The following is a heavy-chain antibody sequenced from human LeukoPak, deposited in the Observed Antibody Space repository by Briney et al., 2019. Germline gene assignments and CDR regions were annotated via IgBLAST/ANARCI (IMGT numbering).Heavy chain of an antibody. V-gene: IGHV4-59*01. D-gene: IGHD2-2*02. CDR2: IYDSGST. Sequence: PSETLSLTCIVSGGSISTYYWSWIRQPPGKGLEWIGYIYDSGSTNYNPSLKSRVTISEDTSKRQLSLKLRSVTAADTAVYYCARVVGRYCSSTSCYIDYWGQGTLVTVSS. CDR3: ARVVGRYCSSTSCYIDY. CDR1: GGSISTYY. J-gene: IGHJ4*02.